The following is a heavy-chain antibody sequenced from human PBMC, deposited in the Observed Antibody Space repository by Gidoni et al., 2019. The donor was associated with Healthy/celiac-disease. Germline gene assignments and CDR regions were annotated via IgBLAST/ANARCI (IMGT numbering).Heavy chain of an antibody. V-gene: IGHV4-34*01. CDR3: ARGRGYSYGPLFDY. Sequence: GLEWIGEINHSGSTNYNPSLKSRVTISVDTSKNQFSLKLSSVTAADTAVYYCARGRGYSYGPLFDYWGQGTLVTVSS. CDR2: INHSGST. D-gene: IGHD5-18*01. J-gene: IGHJ4*02.